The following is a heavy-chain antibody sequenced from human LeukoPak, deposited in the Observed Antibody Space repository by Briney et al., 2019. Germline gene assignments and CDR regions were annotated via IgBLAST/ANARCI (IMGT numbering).Heavy chain of an antibody. CDR3: AEWEPEWGYFDY. J-gene: IGHJ4*02. CDR1: GGSISSSSYY. Sequence: SETLSLTCTVSGGSISSSSYYWGWIRQPPGKGLEWIGSIYYSGSTYYNPSLKSRVTISVDTSKNQFSLKLSSVTAADTAVYYCAEWEPEWGYFDYWGQGTLVTVSS. CDR2: IYYSGST. D-gene: IGHD1-26*01. V-gene: IGHV4-39*01.